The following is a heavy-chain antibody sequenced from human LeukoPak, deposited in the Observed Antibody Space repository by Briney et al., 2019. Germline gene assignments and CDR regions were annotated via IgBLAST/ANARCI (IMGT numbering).Heavy chain of an antibody. Sequence: ASVKVSFKASGYTFTSYYIHWVRQAPGQGLEWMGIINPSGGSTSYAQKFQGRVTMTRDTSASTVYMELSSLRSEDTAVYYCARGSVSAGGGSDYWGQGTLVTVSS. CDR2: INPSGGST. J-gene: IGHJ4*02. CDR1: GYTFTSYY. D-gene: IGHD3-16*01. V-gene: IGHV1-46*01. CDR3: ARGSVSAGGGSDY.